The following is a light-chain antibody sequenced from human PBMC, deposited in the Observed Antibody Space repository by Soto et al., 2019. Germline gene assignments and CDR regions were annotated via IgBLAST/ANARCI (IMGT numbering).Light chain of an antibody. CDR3: QQYKNWPPLT. J-gene: IGKJ4*01. V-gene: IGKV3-15*01. CDR1: QSVSRN. Sequence: EVVLTQSPATLSVSPGDRATLSCRASQSVSRNLAWYQQKPGQAPRLLIYGASTRATGVPARFSGSGSATEFTLSISSLQSEDIAVYFCQQYKNWPPLTFGGGTKVEIK. CDR2: GAS.